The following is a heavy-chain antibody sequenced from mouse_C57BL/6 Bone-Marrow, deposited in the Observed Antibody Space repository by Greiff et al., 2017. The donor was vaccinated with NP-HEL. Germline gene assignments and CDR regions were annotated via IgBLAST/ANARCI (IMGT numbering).Heavy chain of an antibody. CDR3: ARMGDY. CDR1: GFTFSDYA. Sequence: EVMLVESGGGLVKPGGSLKLSCAASGFTFSDYAMHWVRQAPEKGLEWVAYISSGSSSISSADTVKGRFTISRDNAKNTLFLQMASLRSEDTAMYYCARMGDYWGQGTTLTVSS. CDR2: ISSGSSSI. J-gene: IGHJ2*01. V-gene: IGHV5-17*01.